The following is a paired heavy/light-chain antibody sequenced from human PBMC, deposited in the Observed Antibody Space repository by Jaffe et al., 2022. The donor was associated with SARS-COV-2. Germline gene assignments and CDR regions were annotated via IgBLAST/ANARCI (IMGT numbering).Light chain of an antibody. CDR2: EVS. CDR3: ASYRSITTLV. J-gene: IGLJ2*01. V-gene: IGLV2-14*01. CDR1: GDDIGGFNY. Sequence: QSALTQPASVSGSPGQSITISCTGTGDDIGGFNYVSWYRQHPGKAPQLILYEVSYRPSGVPDRFSGSKSGSTASLTVSGLQAEDEADYYCASYRSITTLVFGGGTKLTVL.
Heavy chain of an antibody. D-gene: IGHD3-16*01. CDR3: AKLFVSTAVLWYGLDV. J-gene: IGHJ6*02. Sequence: QVQLVESGGGVVQPGGSLRLSCTASGFTFSRYGMHWVRQAPGKGLEWVAVISHDGSNRQYSDSVKGRFTISRDDSKNTLYLQMHSLRAEDTAVYYCAKLFVSTAVLWYGLDVWGQGTMVTVSS. CDR1: GFTFSRYG. CDR2: ISHDGSNR. V-gene: IGHV3-30*18.